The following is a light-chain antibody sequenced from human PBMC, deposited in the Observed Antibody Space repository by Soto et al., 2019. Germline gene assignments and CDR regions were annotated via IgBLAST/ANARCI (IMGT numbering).Light chain of an antibody. V-gene: IGKV1-39*01. CDR2: AAS. CDR1: QSISSY. Sequence: DIQMTQSPSSLSASVGDRVTITCRASQSISSYFNWYQQKPGKAPKLLIYAASSLQSGVPSRFSGSGSGTDFTLTISSLQPEDFATYYCQQSYSNPWTFGQGTKVDI. CDR3: QQSYSNPWT. J-gene: IGKJ1*01.